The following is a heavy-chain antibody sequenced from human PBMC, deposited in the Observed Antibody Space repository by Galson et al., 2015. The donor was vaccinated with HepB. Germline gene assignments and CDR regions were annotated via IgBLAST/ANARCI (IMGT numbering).Heavy chain of an antibody. V-gene: IGHV3-30*02. CDR2: IRYDESNK. Sequence: LRLSCAATGFTFSNYGMYWVRQAPGKGLEWVAFIRYDESNKHYSDSVKGRFTISRDNSKNTLYLQMNSLRTDDSAVYFCAKDSIVGTEIDYWGQGTLVTVYS. CDR1: GFTFSNYG. D-gene: IGHD5-12*01. CDR3: AKDSIVGTEIDY. J-gene: IGHJ4*02.